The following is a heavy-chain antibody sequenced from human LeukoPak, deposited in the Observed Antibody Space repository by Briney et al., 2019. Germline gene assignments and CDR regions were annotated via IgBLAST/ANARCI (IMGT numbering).Heavy chain of an antibody. CDR1: GFTFSSYA. V-gene: IGHV3-64*01. Sequence: PGGSLRLPCAASGFTFSSYAMHWVRQAPGKGLEYVSAISSNGGSTYYANSVKGRFTISRDNSKNTLYLQMGSLRAEDMAVYYCARMYYDFWSGIRGDYYYYMDVWGKGTTVTVSS. CDR2: ISSNGGST. J-gene: IGHJ6*03. D-gene: IGHD3-3*01. CDR3: ARMYYDFWSGIRGDYYYYMDV.